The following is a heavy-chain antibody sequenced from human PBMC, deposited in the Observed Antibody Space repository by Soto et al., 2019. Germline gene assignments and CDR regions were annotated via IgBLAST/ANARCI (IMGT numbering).Heavy chain of an antibody. CDR3: ARTSYYDYIWREPHAFDI. CDR1: GFTFSSYG. D-gene: IGHD3-16*01. J-gene: IGHJ3*02. Sequence: GGSLRLSCAASGFTFSSYGMHWVRQAPGKGLEWVAVIWYDGSNKYYADSVKGRFTISRDNSKNTLYLQMNSLRAEDTAVYYCARTSYYDYIWREPHAFDIWGQGTMVTVSS. V-gene: IGHV3-33*01. CDR2: IWYDGSNK.